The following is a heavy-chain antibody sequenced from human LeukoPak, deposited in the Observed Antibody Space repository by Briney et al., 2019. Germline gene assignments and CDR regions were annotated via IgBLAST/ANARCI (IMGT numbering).Heavy chain of an antibody. V-gene: IGHV4-34*01. CDR2: INHSGST. Sequence: SETLSLTCAVPGGSFSGYYWSWIRQPPGKGQEWIGEINHSGSTNSNPSPTSRVTISVDTAKNQFSLQLSSVTAADTAVYYCARHGIAAAGTTSYYFDYWGQGTLVTVSS. D-gene: IGHD6-13*01. CDR3: ARHGIAAAGTTSYYFDY. J-gene: IGHJ4*02. CDR1: GGSFSGYY.